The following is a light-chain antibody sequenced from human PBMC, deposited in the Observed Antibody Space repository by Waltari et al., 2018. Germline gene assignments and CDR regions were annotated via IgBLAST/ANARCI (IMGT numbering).Light chain of an antibody. J-gene: IGKJ4*01. CDR3: QQAHSWPLA. CDR2: SAS. V-gene: IGKV1-12*01. Sequence: DIQMTQSPSTLSASVSDSVTITCRASQGLSGGLAWYQQKPGKAPKLLLNSASTLQSGVPSRFRGSGSGTEYTHPISSLLPEDFATYFCQQAHSWPLAFGGGTEV. CDR1: QGLSGG.